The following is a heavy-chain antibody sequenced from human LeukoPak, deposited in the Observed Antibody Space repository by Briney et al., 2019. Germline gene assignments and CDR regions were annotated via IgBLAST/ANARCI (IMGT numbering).Heavy chain of an antibody. Sequence: GGSLRLSCAASGFTFNNYAMHWVRQAPGKGLEWVAAISYDGSNKYYADSVKGRFTISKDNAKNSLYLQMNSLRAEDTALYHCARNNGMDVWGQGTTVIVSS. CDR2: ISYDGSNK. CDR3: ARNNGMDV. J-gene: IGHJ6*02. CDR1: GFTFNNYA. V-gene: IGHV3-30-3*01.